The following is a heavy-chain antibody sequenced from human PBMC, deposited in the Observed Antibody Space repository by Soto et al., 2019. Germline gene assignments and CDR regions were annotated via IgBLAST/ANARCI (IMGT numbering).Heavy chain of an antibody. J-gene: IGHJ2*01. V-gene: IGHV3-23*01. CDR2: IGGTSGST. D-gene: IGHD7-27*01. Sequence: EVQLLESGGGLVQPGGSLRLSCAASGFTFRNFVMGWVRRAPGKGLEWVSAIGGTSGSTYYADSVKGRFTISRDNSKNTVSLQMDSLRAEDTAVYYCAKRRGDGYFDLWGRGTLVTGSS. CDR3: AKRRGDGYFDL. CDR1: GFTFRNFV.